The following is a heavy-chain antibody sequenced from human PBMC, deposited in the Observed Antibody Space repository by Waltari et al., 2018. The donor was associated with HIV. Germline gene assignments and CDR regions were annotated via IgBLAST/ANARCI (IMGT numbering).Heavy chain of an antibody. CDR1: GFTFSTSW. D-gene: IGHD3-16*01. CDR3: ATPIMIAFGGDDF. J-gene: IGHJ4*02. Sequence: EVQLVESGGGLVQPGGSLRLSCAASGFTFSTSWMHWVRQVPGKGLVWVARIKSDGSSTSDADSVKGRFTVSRDNAKNTLYLQMNSLRPEDSAVYYCATPIMIAFGGDDFWGQGTLVTVSS. CDR2: IKSDGSST. V-gene: IGHV3-74*01.